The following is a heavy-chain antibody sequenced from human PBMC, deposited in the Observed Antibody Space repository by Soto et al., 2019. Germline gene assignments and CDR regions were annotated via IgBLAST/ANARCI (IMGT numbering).Heavy chain of an antibody. Sequence: SETLSLTCTVSGGSVSSGSYYWSWIRQPPGKGLEWIGYIYYSGSTNYNPSLKSRVTISVDTSKNQFSLKLSSVTAADTAVYYCARAPLGYYYDSSGPEHFQHWGQGTLVTSPQ. CDR3: ARAPLGYYYDSSGPEHFQH. D-gene: IGHD3-22*01. V-gene: IGHV4-61*01. CDR1: GGSVSSGSYY. J-gene: IGHJ1*01. CDR2: IYYSGST.